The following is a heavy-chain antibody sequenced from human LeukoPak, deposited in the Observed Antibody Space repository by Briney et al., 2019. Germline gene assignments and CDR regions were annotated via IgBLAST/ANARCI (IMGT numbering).Heavy chain of an antibody. CDR2: ISPDGSNE. V-gene: IGHV3-30*03. CDR3: ASARGYNYVNRMDV. Sequence: GGSLRLSCAGTGFLFSTYGMHWVRQAPGKGLECVAIISPDGSNEYYVDSVKGRFTISRDNSRNTVFLQMNNLRAEDTAIYYCASARGYNYVNRMDVWGKGTTVTVSP. CDR1: GFLFSTYG. D-gene: IGHD5-18*01. J-gene: IGHJ6*04.